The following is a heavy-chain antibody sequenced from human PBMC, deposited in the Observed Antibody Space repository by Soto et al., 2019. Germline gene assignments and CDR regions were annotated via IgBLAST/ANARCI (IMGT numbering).Heavy chain of an antibody. CDR2: IYYSGST. Sequence: QVQLQESGPGLVKLSETLSLTCTVSGGSISSYYWSWIRQPPGKGLEWIGYIYYSGSTNYNPSLKSRVTISVDTSKNQFSLKLSSVTAADTAVYYCARRYGSVFDFWGQGTLVTVSS. J-gene: IGHJ4*02. CDR1: GGSISSYY. D-gene: IGHD6-19*01. V-gene: IGHV4-59*01. CDR3: ARRYGSVFDF.